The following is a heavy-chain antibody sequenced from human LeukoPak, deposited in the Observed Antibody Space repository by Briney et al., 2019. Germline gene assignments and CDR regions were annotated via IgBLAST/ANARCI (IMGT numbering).Heavy chain of an antibody. D-gene: IGHD2-8*01. Sequence: SETLSLTCTVSGGPISSSNYYWGWIRQPPGKGLEWIGNIYYSGSTYYNPSFKSRLTISVDTSKNQFSLKLSSVTAADTAVYYCARDQYSDLGWVGLMVYATTNNWFDPWGQGTLVTVSS. CDR2: IYYSGST. CDR3: ARDQYSDLGWVGLMVYATTNNWFDP. CDR1: GGPISSSNYY. V-gene: IGHV4-39*02. J-gene: IGHJ5*02.